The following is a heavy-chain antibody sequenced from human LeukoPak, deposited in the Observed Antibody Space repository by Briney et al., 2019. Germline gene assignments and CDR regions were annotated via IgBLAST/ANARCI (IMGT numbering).Heavy chain of an antibody. Sequence: ASVKVSCKASGYTFTCYYMHWVRQAPGQGLEWMGIINPSGGSTSYAQKFQGRVTMTRDTSTSTVYMELSSLRSEDTAVYYCARGLYASGWPEYWFDPWGQGTLVTVSS. J-gene: IGHJ5*02. V-gene: IGHV1-46*01. D-gene: IGHD6-19*01. CDR2: INPSGGST. CDR1: GYTFTCYY. CDR3: ARGLYASGWPEYWFDP.